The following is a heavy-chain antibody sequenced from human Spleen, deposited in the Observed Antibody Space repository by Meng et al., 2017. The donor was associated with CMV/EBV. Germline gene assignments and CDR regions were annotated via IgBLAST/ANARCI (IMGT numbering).Heavy chain of an antibody. J-gene: IGHJ5*02. D-gene: IGHD2-2*02. V-gene: IGHV6-1*01. CDR1: GASVSSNSAA. CDR2: TYYRSKWYN. CDR3: ARQSAYCSGTSCYSWIDP. Sequence: SQTLSLTCGISGASVSSNSAAWNWIRQSPSRGLEWLGRTYYRSKWYNDYAISVKGRITINPDTSKNQFSLKLTSVTAADTSLYYCARQSAYCSGTSCYSWIDPWAQGTLVTVSS.